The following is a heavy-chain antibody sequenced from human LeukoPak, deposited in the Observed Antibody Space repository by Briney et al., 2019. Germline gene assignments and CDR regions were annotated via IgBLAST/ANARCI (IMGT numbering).Heavy chain of an antibody. V-gene: IGHV1-24*01. D-gene: IGHD4-11*01. Sequence: ASVKVSCKVSGYTLTELSMHWVRQAPGKGLEWMGGFDPEDGETIYAQKFQGRVTMTEDTSTDTAYMELSRLRSDDTAVYYCAREIGVRVTTEIYGMDVWGQGTTVTVSS. J-gene: IGHJ6*02. CDR2: FDPEDGET. CDR1: GYTLTELS. CDR3: AREIGVRVTTEIYGMDV.